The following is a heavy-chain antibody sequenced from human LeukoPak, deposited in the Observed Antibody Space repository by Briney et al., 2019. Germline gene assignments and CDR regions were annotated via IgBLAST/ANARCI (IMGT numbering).Heavy chain of an antibody. V-gene: IGHV4-39*07. CDR3: ARPYARGYSYGPTAQILN. CDR2: IYYSGST. J-gene: IGHJ4*02. Sequence: SETLSLTCAVSGGSISSNSYYWGWIRQPPGKGLEWIGSIYYSGSTYYNPSLKSRVTISVDTSKNQFSLKLSSVTAADTAVYYCARPYARGYSYGPTAQILNWGQGTLVTVSS. D-gene: IGHD5-18*01. CDR1: GGSISSNSYY.